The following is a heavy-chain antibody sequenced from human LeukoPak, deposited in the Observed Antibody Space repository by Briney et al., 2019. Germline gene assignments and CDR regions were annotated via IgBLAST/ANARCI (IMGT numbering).Heavy chain of an antibody. CDR2: INPNSGGT. J-gene: IGHJ3*02. D-gene: IGHD2-15*01. Sequence: GASVKVSCTASGYTFTCYYMHWVRQAPGQGLEWMGWINPNSGGTNYAQKFQGRVTMTRDTSISTAYMELSRLRSDDTAVYYCASIGYCSGGSCPHKHAFDIWGQGTMVTVSS. CDR1: GYTFTCYY. V-gene: IGHV1-2*02. CDR3: ASIGYCSGGSCPHKHAFDI.